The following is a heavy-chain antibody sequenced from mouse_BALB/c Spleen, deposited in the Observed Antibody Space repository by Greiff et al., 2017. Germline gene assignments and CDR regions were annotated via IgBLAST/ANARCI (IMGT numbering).Heavy chain of an antibody. CDR2: IRYSGST. V-gene: IGHV3-2*02. D-gene: IGHD2-4*01. J-gene: IGHJ1*01. Sequence: VQLQQSGPGLVKPSQSLSLTCTVTGYSITSDYAWNWIRQFPGNKLEWMGYIRYSGSTSYNPSLKSRISITRDTSKNQFFLQLNSVTTEDTATYYGARYYELYWYFDVWGAGTTVTVSS. CDR1: GYSITSDYA. CDR3: ARYYELYWYFDV.